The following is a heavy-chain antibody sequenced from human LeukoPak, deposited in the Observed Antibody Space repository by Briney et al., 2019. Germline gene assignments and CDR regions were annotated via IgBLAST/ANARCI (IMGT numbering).Heavy chain of an antibody. V-gene: IGHV3-74*01. CDR1: GNYW. D-gene: IGHD4-23*01. CDR3: TRGPRWYFVD. Sequence: GGSLRLSCAASGNYWMHWVRQAPGKGLVWVSHINSDGSWTSYADSVKGRFTISKDNAKNTVYLQMNSLRAEDTAVYYCTRGPRWYFVDWGQGTLVTVSS. CDR2: INSDGSWT. J-gene: IGHJ4*02.